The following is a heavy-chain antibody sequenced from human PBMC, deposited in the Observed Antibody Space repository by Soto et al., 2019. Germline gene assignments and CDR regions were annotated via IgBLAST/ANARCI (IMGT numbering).Heavy chain of an antibody. D-gene: IGHD2-2*01. CDR1: VFTFSDFG. J-gene: IGHJ4*02. Sequence: GGSLRLSCEASVFTFSDFGMSWVRQAPGKGLEWVSGLTGNGGTTYYADSVKGRFTISRDNSKNTLSLQVNSLRVDDTAVYYCARGGQYQQPYQFDFWGQGTLVTVS. CDR2: LTGNGGTT. CDR3: ARGGQYQQPYQFDF. V-gene: IGHV3-23*01.